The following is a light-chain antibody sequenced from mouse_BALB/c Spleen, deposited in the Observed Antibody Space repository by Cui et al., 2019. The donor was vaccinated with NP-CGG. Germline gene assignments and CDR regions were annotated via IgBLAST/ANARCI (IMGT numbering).Light chain of an antibody. CDR1: TGAITTSNY. Sequence: QAFVPQQSALTTSPGKTVTLTCRSSTGAITTSNYANWVQEKPDHLFTGLIGGTNNRAPGVPARFSGSLIGDKAALTITGAQTEDETIYFCALWYSNHWVFGGGTKLTVL. CDR2: GTN. J-gene: IGLJ1*01. CDR3: ALWYSNHWV. V-gene: IGLV1*01.